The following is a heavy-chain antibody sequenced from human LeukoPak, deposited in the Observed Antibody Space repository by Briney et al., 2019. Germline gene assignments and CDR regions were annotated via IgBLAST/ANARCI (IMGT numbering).Heavy chain of an antibody. D-gene: IGHD1-26*01. CDR3: ARVPLHDASGRYYPH. V-gene: IGHV1-3*04. CDR1: GYTFPIYA. J-gene: IGHJ1*01. Sequence: ASVRVSCKTSGYTFPIYAMHGVGQAPRQSLGWMGWTNTGNGNTKSSQKFQDRVTLTRDTSASTAYMELNSLSSEDTAVYFCARVPLHDASGRYYPHWGQGTLVTVSS. CDR2: TNTGNGNT.